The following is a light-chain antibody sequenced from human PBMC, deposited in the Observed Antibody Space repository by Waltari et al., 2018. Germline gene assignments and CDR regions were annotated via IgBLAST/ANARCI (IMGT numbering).Light chain of an antibody. Sequence: HSALTQPASVSGSPGQSITISCTGSSSDIGNYNYVSWYQQHPGKAPKLMIFDVSNRPSGVSKRFSVSKSGNTASLAISGLQAEDEADYYCSSYISSDTLELFGGGTSLTVL. V-gene: IGLV2-14*03. CDR1: SSDIGNYNY. CDR3: SSYISSDTLEL. J-gene: IGLJ2*01. CDR2: DVS.